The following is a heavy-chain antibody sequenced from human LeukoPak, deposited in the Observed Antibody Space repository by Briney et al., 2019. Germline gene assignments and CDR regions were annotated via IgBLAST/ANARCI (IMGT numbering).Heavy chain of an antibody. V-gene: IGHV3-49*03. CDR3: TRGSDTVFGVARDGFDS. CDR2: IRTKAYGGTA. CDR1: GFTFCDYV. Sequence: HPGGSLRLSCTASGFTFCDYVVSRFRQAPGKGLEWVGFIRTKAYGGTAEYAASVKGRFTISRDDSESIAYLQMNSLRTEDTAVYYCTRGSDTVFGVARDGFDSWGQGTLVTVSS. J-gene: IGHJ4*02. D-gene: IGHD3-3*01.